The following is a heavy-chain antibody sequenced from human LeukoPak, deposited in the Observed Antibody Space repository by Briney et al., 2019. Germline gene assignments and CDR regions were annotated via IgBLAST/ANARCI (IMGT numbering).Heavy chain of an antibody. CDR2: IYTSGNT. D-gene: IGHD1-26*01. Sequence: SETLTLTCTVSGGSKSSYYETWIRQPAGKGLEWIGRIYTSGNTNYNPSLKSRVTMSVDTSKNHFSLKLSSVTAADTAVYYCARGVLSGRSNHYFDYWGQGTMVTVSS. V-gene: IGHV4-4*07. CDR3: ARGVLSGRSNHYFDY. J-gene: IGHJ4*02. CDR1: GGSKSSYY.